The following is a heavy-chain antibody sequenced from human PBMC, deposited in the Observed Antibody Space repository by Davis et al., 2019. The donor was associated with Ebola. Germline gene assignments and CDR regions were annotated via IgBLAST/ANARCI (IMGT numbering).Heavy chain of an antibody. CDR2: ISSSGSTI. D-gene: IGHD3-22*01. V-gene: IGHV3-11*04. Sequence: GGSLRLSCAASGFTFSDYYMSWIRQAPGKGLEWVSYISSSGSTIYYADSVKGRFTISRDNAKNSLYLQMNSLRAEDTAVYYCARGIDSSGYYYYGMDVWGQGTTVTVSS. CDR1: GFTFSDYY. CDR3: ARGIDSSGYYYYGMDV. J-gene: IGHJ6*02.